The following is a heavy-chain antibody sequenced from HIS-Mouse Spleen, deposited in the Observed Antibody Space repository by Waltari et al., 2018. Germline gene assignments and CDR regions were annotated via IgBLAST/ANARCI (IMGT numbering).Heavy chain of an antibody. V-gene: IGHV4-39*07. CDR1: GGSIRSRSYY. Sequence: QLQLQESGPGLVKPSETLSLTCTVSGGSIRSRSYYWGWIRQPPGKGLEWIGSIYYSGGTSYNPSLKSRVTISVDTSKNQFSLKLSSVTAADTAVYYCAREIPYSSSWYDWYFDLWGRGTLVTVSS. D-gene: IGHD6-13*01. CDR2: IYYSGGT. CDR3: AREIPYSSSWYDWYFDL. J-gene: IGHJ2*01.